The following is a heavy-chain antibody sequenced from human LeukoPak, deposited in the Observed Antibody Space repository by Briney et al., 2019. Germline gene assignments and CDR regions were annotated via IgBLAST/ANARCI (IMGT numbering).Heavy chain of an antibody. CDR2: IIPIFGTA. CDR3: ARDRHAAMVTSSLYYFDY. CDR1: GGTFSSYA. D-gene: IGHD5-18*01. Sequence: SVKVSCKASGGTFSSYAISWVRQAPGQGLEWMGGIIPIFGTANYAQKFQGRVTITADESTSTAYMELSSLRSEDTAVYYCARDRHAAMVTSSLYYFDYWGQGTLVTVSS. J-gene: IGHJ4*02. V-gene: IGHV1-69*13.